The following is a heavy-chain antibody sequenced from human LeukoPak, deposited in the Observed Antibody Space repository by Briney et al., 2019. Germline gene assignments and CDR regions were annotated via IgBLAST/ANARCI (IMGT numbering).Heavy chain of an antibody. Sequence: AESLKISCKGSGYSFSNYWIGWVHHMPGKGLEWMGIIYPTDSDTRYSPSFEGQVTISVDKSLSIAYLQWSSVKASDTAIYYCGRHNSNTYGYYWGQGSLVSVSS. D-gene: IGHD4-17*01. CDR2: IYPTDSDT. J-gene: IGHJ4*02. CDR3: GRHNSNTYGYY. V-gene: IGHV5-51*07. CDR1: GYSFSNYW.